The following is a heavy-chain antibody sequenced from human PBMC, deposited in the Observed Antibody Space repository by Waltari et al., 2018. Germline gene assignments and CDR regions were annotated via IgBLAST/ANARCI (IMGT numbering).Heavy chain of an antibody. J-gene: IGHJ4*02. Sequence: QVQLVQSGAEVKKPGASVKVSCKASGYTFTSYDINWVRQATGQGLEWMGWMNPNSGNTGYAQKFQSRVTITRNTSISTAYMELSSLRSEDTAVYYCARGRVYYDSSGLGYWGQGTLVTVSS. D-gene: IGHD3-22*01. CDR3: ARGRVYYDSSGLGY. V-gene: IGHV1-8*03. CDR2: MNPNSGNT. CDR1: GYTFTSYD.